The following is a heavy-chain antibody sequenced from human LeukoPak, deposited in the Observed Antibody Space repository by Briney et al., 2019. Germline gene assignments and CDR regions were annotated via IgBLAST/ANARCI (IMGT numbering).Heavy chain of an antibody. CDR3: AKDLLSGCSSSWGNAFDI. Sequence: GGSLRLSCAASGFTFSSYAMSWVRQAPGKGLEWVSAISGSGGSTYYADSVKGRFTISRDNSKNTLYLQMNSLRAEDTAVYYCAKDLLSGCSSSWGNAFDIWGQGTMVTVSS. V-gene: IGHV3-23*01. D-gene: IGHD6-13*01. J-gene: IGHJ3*02. CDR1: GFTFSSYA. CDR2: ISGSGGST.